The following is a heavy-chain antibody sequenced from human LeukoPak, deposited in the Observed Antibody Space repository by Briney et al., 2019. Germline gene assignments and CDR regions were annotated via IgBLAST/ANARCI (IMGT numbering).Heavy chain of an antibody. Sequence: GGSLRLSCAASGFTFSSHDMPWVRQAPGKGLEWVAVISYDGSNKYYADSVKGRFTISRDNSKNTLYLQMNSLRAEDTAVYYCARDNSYRGFITVIVVVPHLLFDYWGQGTLVTVSS. D-gene: IGHD3-22*01. CDR3: ARDNSYRGFITVIVVVPHLLFDY. J-gene: IGHJ4*02. CDR2: ISYDGSNK. CDR1: GFTFSSHD. V-gene: IGHV3-30*03.